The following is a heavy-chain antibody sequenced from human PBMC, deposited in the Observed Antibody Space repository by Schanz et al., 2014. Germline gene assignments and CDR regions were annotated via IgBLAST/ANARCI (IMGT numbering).Heavy chain of an antibody. CDR2: ITGTGTV. CDR1: GFTFSGYS. Sequence: EVQLLESGGGLVQPGGSLRLSCAASGFTFSGYSMNWVRQAPGKGLEWISYITGTGTVMYADSVKGRFTISRDNAKNTLYLQMNTLRAEDTAVYYCARKMKLGVYGGKGHDSLDIWGQGTMVTVSS. CDR3: ARKMKLGVYGGKGHDSLDI. J-gene: IGHJ3*02. V-gene: IGHV3-48*04. D-gene: IGHD4-17*01.